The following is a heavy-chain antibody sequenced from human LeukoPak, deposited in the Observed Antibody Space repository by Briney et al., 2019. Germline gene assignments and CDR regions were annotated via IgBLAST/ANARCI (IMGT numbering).Heavy chain of an antibody. V-gene: IGHV3-23*01. CDR3: AKVFGSYYFFDY. J-gene: IGHJ4*02. CDR1: GFTFSSYA. Sequence: PGGSLRLSCAASGFTFSSYAMSWVRQAPGKGLEWVSAISGSGGSTYYADSVKGRFTISRDNSKNTMYLQMNSLRAEDTAVYYCAKVFGSYYFFDYWGQGTLVTVSS. D-gene: IGHD1-26*01. CDR2: ISGSGGST.